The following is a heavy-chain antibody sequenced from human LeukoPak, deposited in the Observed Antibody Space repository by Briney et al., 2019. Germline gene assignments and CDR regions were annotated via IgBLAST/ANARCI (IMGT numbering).Heavy chain of an antibody. D-gene: IGHD4-11*01. V-gene: IGHV4-39*01. J-gene: IGHJ4*02. CDR3: ARNLGQTWGTVTTDLWYFDH. Sequence: SETLSLTCTVSGASVITTNYYWGWIRQPPGKGLEWIGSISYSGNAYYNPSLRSRLSISMDASKNQFSLKVRSVTAADTAAYYCARNLGQTWGTVTTDLWYFDHWGQGTLVPVSS. CDR2: ISYSGNA. CDR1: GASVITTNYY.